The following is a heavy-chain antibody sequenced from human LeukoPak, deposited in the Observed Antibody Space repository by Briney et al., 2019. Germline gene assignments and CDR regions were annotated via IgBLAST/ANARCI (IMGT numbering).Heavy chain of an antibody. J-gene: IGHJ4*02. CDR1: GYTFTSYD. CDR2: MNPNSGNT. V-gene: IGHV1-8*01. Sequence: ASVKVSCKASGYTFTSYDINWVRQATGQGLEWMGWMNPNSGNTGYAQKFQGRVIMTRNTSISTAYMELSSLRSEDTAVYYCARSRGGVLRFLEWLPDYWGQGTLVTVSS. D-gene: IGHD3-3*01. CDR3: ARSRGGVLRFLEWLPDY.